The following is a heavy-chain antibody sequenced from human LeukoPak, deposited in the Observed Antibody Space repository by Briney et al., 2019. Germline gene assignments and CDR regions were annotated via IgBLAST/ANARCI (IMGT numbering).Heavy chain of an antibody. V-gene: IGHV1-8*01. CDR2: MNPNSGNT. D-gene: IGHD6-19*01. CDR3: TRGSSGRRDN. CDR1: GYTFTSCD. J-gene: IGHJ4*02. Sequence: ASVKVSCKASGYTFTSCDINWVRQSTGQGLEWMGWMNPNSGNTGYGQSFQGRITMTRAISIGTAYMELRNLTSEDTAIYYCTRGSSGRRDNWGQGTLVTVSA.